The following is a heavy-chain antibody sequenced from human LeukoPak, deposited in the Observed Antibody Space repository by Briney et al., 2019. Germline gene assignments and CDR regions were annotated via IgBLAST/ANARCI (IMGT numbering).Heavy chain of an antibody. CDR1: VFTFRNHG. V-gene: IGHV3-23*01. D-gene: IGHD7-27*01. Sequence: GGTLRLSCAATVFTFRNHGMNWVRQATGKGLEWVSGISPSGGGTYYADSVKGRFTISRDDSKNTLSLQMNSLRVEDTALYYCAQDIAWGAFEHWGQGTLVTVSS. CDR3: AQDIAWGAFEH. J-gene: IGHJ4*02. CDR2: ISPSGGGT.